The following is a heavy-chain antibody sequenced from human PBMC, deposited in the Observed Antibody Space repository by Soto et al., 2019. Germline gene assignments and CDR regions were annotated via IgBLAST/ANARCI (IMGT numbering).Heavy chain of an antibody. V-gene: IGHV1-18*04. D-gene: IGHD6-13*01. J-gene: IGHJ4*02. CDR2: ISGYNGNT. Sequence: GASVKVSCKAFGYTFTSYGISWVRQAPGQGLEWMGWISGYNGNTNYAQRFQGRVTMTRDTPTSTAYMELRRLRSDDTAVYYCARAPRGAWYPHLPYWGPGTLVTVSS. CDR3: ARAPRGAWYPHLPY. CDR1: GYTFTSYG.